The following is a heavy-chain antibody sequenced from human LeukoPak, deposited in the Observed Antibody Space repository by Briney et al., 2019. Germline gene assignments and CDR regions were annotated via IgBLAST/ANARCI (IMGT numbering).Heavy chain of an antibody. Sequence: KSSETLSLTCSVSGGSISNYYWSWTRQPPGKGLEWIGEINHSGSTNYNPSLKSRVTISVDTSKNQFSLRLNSVTAADTAVYYCARDVDTSMVSNLYFDYWGQGTLVTVSS. J-gene: IGHJ4*02. CDR3: ARDVDTSMVSNLYFDY. CDR2: INHSGST. CDR1: GGSISNYY. V-gene: IGHV4-34*01. D-gene: IGHD5-18*01.